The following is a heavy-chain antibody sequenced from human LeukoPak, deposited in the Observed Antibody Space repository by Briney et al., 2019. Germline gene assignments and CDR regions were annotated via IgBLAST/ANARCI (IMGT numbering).Heavy chain of an antibody. V-gene: IGHV3-23*01. J-gene: IGHJ4*02. CDR1: GFTFNNYW. D-gene: IGHD2-15*01. CDR3: AKDQLNRFCSGGSCSTTHDY. Sequence: GGSLRLSCEASGFTFNNYWMSWVRQAPGRGLEWVSSVSGGDPTTYYADSVKGRFTISRDNSKNTLYLQMNSLRAEDTAVYYCAKDQLNRFCSGGSCSTTHDYWGQGTLVTVSS. CDR2: VSGGDPTT.